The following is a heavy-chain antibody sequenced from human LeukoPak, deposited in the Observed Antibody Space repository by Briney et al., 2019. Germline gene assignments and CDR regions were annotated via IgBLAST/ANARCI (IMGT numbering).Heavy chain of an antibody. J-gene: IGHJ4*02. CDR3: AKVTYGSGTYGAFDS. V-gene: IGHV3-23*01. D-gene: IGHD3-10*01. CDR1: GFTFSRHG. CDR2: ISGSGGST. Sequence: GGSLRLSCAASGFTFSRHGMSWVRQAPGKGLEWVSAISGSGGSTYSADSVKGRFTISRDNSKNTLYLQMNSLRAEDTAIYYCAKVTYGSGTYGAFDSWGQGTLVTVSS.